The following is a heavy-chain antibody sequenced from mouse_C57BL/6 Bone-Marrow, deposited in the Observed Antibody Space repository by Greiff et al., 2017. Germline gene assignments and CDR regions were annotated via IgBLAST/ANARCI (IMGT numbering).Heavy chain of an antibody. CDR2: IYPGDGDT. D-gene: IGHD2-2*01. CDR3: AREGYDEAMDY. J-gene: IGHJ4*01. V-gene: IGHV1-82*01. CDR1: GYAFSSSW. Sequence: QVQLKESGPELVKPGASVQISCKASGYAFSSSWMNWVKQRPGKGLEWIGRIYPGDGDTNYNGKFKGKATLTADKSSSTAYMQLSSLTSEDSAVYFCAREGYDEAMDYWGQGTSVTVSS.